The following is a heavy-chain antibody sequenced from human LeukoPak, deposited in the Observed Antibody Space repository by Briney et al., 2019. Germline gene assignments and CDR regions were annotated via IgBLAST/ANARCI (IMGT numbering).Heavy chain of an antibody. V-gene: IGHV3-7*01. CDR2: IKQDGSEK. CDR1: GLTVSSNY. CDR3: ASHGWNLYYFDY. D-gene: IGHD1-1*01. J-gene: IGHJ4*02. Sequence: PGGSLRLSCAASGLTVSSNYMSWVRQAPGKGLEWVANIKQDGSEKYYVDSVMGRFTISRDNAKNSLYLHMNSLRAEDTAVYYCASHGWNLYYFDYWGQGTLVTVSS.